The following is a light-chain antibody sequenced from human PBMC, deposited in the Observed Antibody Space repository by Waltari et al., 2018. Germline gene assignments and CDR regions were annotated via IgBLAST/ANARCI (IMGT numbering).Light chain of an antibody. V-gene: IGKV3-11*01. CDR1: QSVNNF. J-gene: IGKJ4*01. CDR3: QQRSNLLT. Sequence: LAWRASQSVNNFVGWYQQKSGQAPRLLIYDASNSAAGIPARFRGSASGTEFTLTITSLEPEDFAIYYCQQRSNLLTFGGGTKVEIK. CDR2: DAS.